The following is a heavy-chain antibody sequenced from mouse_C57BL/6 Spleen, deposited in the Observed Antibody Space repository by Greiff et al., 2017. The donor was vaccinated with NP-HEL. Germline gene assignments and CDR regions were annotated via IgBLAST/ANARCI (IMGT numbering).Heavy chain of an antibody. CDR1: GYAFSSSW. J-gene: IGHJ3*01. CDR3: ARELTPWFAY. CDR2: IYPGDGDT. Sequence: QVQLQQPGPELVKPGASVKISCKASGYAFSSSWMNWVKQRPGKGLEWIGRIYPGDGDTNYNGKFKGKATLTADKSSSTAYMQLSSLTSEDSAVYFCARELTPWFAYWGQGTLVTVSA. V-gene: IGHV1-82*01. D-gene: IGHD1-1*01.